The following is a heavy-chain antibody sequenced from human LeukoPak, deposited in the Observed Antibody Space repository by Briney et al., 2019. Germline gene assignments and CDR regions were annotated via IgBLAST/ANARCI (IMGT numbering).Heavy chain of an antibody. CDR1: GFTFSSYS. CDR3: ARASHVDTARVGY. V-gene: IGHV3-21*01. CDR2: ISSSSSYI. J-gene: IGHJ4*02. D-gene: IGHD5-18*01. Sequence: PGGSLRLSCAASGFTFSSYSMNWVRQAPGKGLEWVSSISSSSSYIYYADSVKGRFTISRDNAKNSLYLQMNSLRAEDTAVYYCARASHVDTARVGYWGQRTLVTVSS.